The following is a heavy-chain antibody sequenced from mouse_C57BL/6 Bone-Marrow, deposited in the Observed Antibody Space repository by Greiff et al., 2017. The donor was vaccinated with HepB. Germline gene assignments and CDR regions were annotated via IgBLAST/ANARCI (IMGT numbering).Heavy chain of an antibody. CDR3: ARIPLAGSSYGFAY. D-gene: IGHD1-1*01. Sequence: VQLQQSGPELVKPGASVKISCKASGYAFSSSWMNWVKQRPGKGLEWIGRIYPGDGDTNYNGKFKGKATLTADKSSSTAYMQLSSLTSEDSAVYFCARIPLAGSSYGFAYWGQGTLLTVSA. J-gene: IGHJ3*01. CDR1: GYAFSSSW. CDR2: IYPGDGDT. V-gene: IGHV1-82*01.